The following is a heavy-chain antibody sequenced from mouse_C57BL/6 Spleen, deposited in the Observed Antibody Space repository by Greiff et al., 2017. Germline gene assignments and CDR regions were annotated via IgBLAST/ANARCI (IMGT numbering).Heavy chain of an antibody. J-gene: IGHJ2*01. D-gene: IGHD2-4*01. V-gene: IGHV1-82*01. CDR1: GYAFSSSW. CDR2: IYPGDGDT. Sequence: VKLMESGPELVKPGASVKISCKASGYAFSSSWMNWVKQRPGKGLEWIGRIYPGDGDTNYNGKFKGKATLTADKSSSTAYMQLSSLTSEDSAVYFCAKYDYEGYWGQGTTLTVSS. CDR3: AKYDYEGY.